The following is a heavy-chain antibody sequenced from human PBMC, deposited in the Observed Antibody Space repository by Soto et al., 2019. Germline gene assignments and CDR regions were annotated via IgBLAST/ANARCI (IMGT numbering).Heavy chain of an antibody. CDR3: AHVLVVVANYGMDV. CDR2: IYWDDDK. J-gene: IGHJ6*02. Sequence: QITLKESGPTLVKTTQTLTLTCTFSGFSLSTSGLGVSWIRQPPGKALEWLALIYWDDDKRYSPSLTSRLTITKDTSKNQVVLTMTNMDPVDTAAYDCAHVLVVVANYGMDVWGQGTTVTVSS. V-gene: IGHV2-5*02. CDR1: GFSLSTSGLG. D-gene: IGHD2-15*01.